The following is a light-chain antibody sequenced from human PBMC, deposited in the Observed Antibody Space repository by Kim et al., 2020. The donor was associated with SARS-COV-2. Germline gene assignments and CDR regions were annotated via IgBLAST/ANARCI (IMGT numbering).Light chain of an antibody. V-gene: IGLV2-23*02. J-gene: IGLJ1*01. CDR2: EVT. Sequence: QSVVTQPASVSGSPGQSITISCTGTSSDVGSYNLVSWYQQHPGNAPKLMIYEVTKRPSGVSNRFSGSKSANTASLTISGVQAEDEAEYYCCSFAGSGTYVFGTGTKVTVL. CDR1: SSDVGSYNL. CDR3: CSFAGSGTYV.